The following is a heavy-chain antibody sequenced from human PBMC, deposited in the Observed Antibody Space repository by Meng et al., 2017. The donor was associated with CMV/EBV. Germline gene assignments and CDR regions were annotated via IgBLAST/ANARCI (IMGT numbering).Heavy chain of an antibody. Sequence: SLKISCAASGFTFDDYAMHWVRQAPGKGLEWVSGISWNSGSIGYADSVKGRFTISRDNSKNTLYLQMNSLRAEDTAVYYCASLTRSSSSKGFGYWGQGTLVTVSS. J-gene: IGHJ4*02. CDR3: ASLTRSSSSKGFGY. D-gene: IGHD6-13*01. CDR1: GFTFDDYA. V-gene: IGHV3-9*01. CDR2: ISWNSGSI.